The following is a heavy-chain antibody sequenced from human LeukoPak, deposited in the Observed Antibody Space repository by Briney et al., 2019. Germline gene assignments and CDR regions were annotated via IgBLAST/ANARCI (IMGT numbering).Heavy chain of an antibody. V-gene: IGHV4-59*01. CDR2: IYYSGST. CDR1: GGSISSYY. Sequence: SETLSLACTVSGGSISSYYWSWIRQPPGKGLEWIGYIYYSGSTNYNPSLKSRVTISVDTSKNQFSLKLSSVTAADTAVYYCARSVSDAFDIWGQGTMVTVSS. CDR3: ARSVSDAFDI. J-gene: IGHJ3*02.